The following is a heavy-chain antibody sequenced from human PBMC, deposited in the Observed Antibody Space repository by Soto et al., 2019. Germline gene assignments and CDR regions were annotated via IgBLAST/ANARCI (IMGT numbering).Heavy chain of an antibody. CDR2: NNAGNGNT. CDR3: ARIQGQYCSGGSCWTGWFDP. CDR1: GHTFTSYA. Sequence: GASVKVSCKASGHTFTSYAMHWVRQAPGQRLEWMGWNNAGNGNTKYSQKFQGRVTITRDTSASTAYMELSSLRSEDTAVYYCARIQGQYCSGGSCWTGWFDPWGQGTLVTVSS. D-gene: IGHD2-15*01. V-gene: IGHV1-3*01. J-gene: IGHJ5*02.